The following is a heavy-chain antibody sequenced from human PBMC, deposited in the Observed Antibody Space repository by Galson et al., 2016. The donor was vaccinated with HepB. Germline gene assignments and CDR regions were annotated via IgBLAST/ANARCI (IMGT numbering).Heavy chain of an antibody. J-gene: IGHJ4*02. V-gene: IGHV4-4*02. CDR3: ANVRGGCSSASCYFDS. CDR2: SYHGGST. D-gene: IGHD2-2*01. Sequence: SETLSLTCAVSGASISSNNWWTWVRQSPGKGLEWIGESYHGGSTYYNPSLKSRVTISLDKSKNQFSLRLSSVTAADTAVYFCANVRGGCSSASCYFDSWGQGTLVTVSS. CDR1: GASISSNNW.